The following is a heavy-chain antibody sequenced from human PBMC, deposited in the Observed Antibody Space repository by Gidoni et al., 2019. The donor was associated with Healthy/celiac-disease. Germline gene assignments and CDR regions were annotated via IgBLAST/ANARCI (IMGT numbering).Heavy chain of an antibody. V-gene: IGHV4-59*01. Sequence: QVQLQESGPGLVKPSETLSLTCTVSGCSISSYYWSWIRQPPGKGLEWIGYIYYSGSTNYNPSLKSRVTISVDTSKNQFSLKRSSVTAADTAVYYCAREGILRSSSWYWFDPWGQGTLVTVSS. CDR1: GCSISSYY. CDR2: IYYSGST. J-gene: IGHJ5*02. CDR3: AREGILRSSSWYWFDP. D-gene: IGHD6-13*01.